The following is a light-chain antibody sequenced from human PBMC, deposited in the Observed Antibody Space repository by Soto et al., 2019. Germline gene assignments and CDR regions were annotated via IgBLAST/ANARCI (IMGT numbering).Light chain of an antibody. CDR3: CSFAGTYTVV. J-gene: IGLJ2*01. CDR2: DVT. V-gene: IGLV2-11*01. CDR1: GSDVGGYDF. Sequence: QSALTQPRSVSGSPGQSVTISCTGTGSDVGGYDFVSWYQQHPGKAPKLMIDDVTKRPSGVPDRFSGSKSGNTASLTISGLQADDEADYYCCSFAGTYTVVFGGGTKLTVL.